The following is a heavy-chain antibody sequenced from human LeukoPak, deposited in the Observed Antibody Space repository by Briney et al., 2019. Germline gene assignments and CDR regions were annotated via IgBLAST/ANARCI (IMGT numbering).Heavy chain of an antibody. CDR1: GGSFSGYY. D-gene: IGHD2-15*01. CDR2: INHSGST. V-gene: IGHV4-34*01. J-gene: IGHJ4*02. CDR3: ARGGYCSGGSCYSGRFDY. Sequence: SETLSLTCAVYGGSFSGYYWSWIRQAPGKGLEWIGEINHSGSTNYNPSLKSRVTISVDTSKNHFSLKLSSVTAADTAVYYCARGGYCSGGSCYSGRFDYWGQGTLVTVSS.